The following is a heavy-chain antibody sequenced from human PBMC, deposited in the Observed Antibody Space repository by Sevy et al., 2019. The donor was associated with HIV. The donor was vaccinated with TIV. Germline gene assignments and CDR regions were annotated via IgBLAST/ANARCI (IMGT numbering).Heavy chain of an antibody. CDR2: ISYDGGKT. Sequence: GGSLRLSCAASGFTFRRYAMHWVRQAPGQGLESVAVISYDGGKTYHADSVKGRFTISRDNSENTLYLQMNSLRAEDTAVYYCARVRYNYGSYYFDYWGQGTLVTVSS. D-gene: IGHD1-1*01. CDR3: ARVRYNYGSYYFDY. J-gene: IGHJ4*02. V-gene: IGHV3-30*04. CDR1: GFTFRRYA.